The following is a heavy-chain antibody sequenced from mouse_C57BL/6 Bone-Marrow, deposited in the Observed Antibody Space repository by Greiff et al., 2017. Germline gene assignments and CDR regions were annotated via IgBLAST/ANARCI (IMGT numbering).Heavy chain of an antibody. J-gene: IGHJ3*01. CDR3: ARHEDTTTARRGAWLAY. D-gene: IGHD1-2*01. Sequence: QVQLQQSGAELVKPGASVKLSCKASGYTFTEYTIHWVKQRSGQGLEWIGWFYPGSGSKKYNEKFKDKATFTEDKSSSTVYMELSRLTSEDSAVYFCARHEDTTTARRGAWLAYWGRGTLVTVTA. CDR1: GYTFTEYT. CDR2: FYPGSGSK. V-gene: IGHV1-62-2*01.